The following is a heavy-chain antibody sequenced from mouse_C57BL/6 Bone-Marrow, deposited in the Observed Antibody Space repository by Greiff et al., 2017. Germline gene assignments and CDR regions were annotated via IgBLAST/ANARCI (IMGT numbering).Heavy chain of an antibody. Sequence: QVQLQQSGAELARPGASVKLSCKASGYTFTSYGISWVKQRTGQGLEWIGEIYPRSGNTYYNEKFKGKATLTADKSSSTAYMELRRLTSEDSAVYFCARRTYYYGSSHLYYYAMDYWGQGTSVTVSS. V-gene: IGHV1-81*01. D-gene: IGHD1-1*01. CDR2: IYPRSGNT. CDR3: ARRTYYYGSSHLYYYAMDY. CDR1: GYTFTSYG. J-gene: IGHJ4*01.